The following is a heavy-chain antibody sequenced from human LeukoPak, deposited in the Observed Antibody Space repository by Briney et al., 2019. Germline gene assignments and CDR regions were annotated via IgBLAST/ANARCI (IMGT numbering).Heavy chain of an antibody. CDR2: ISTSNSPI. V-gene: IGHV3-48*01. J-gene: IGHJ6*02. CDR1: GFTFSSYA. D-gene: IGHD3-22*01. CDR3: ARAPQFSITMIVEHGMDV. Sequence: PGGSLRLSCAASGFTFSSYAMNWVRQAPGKGLEWISYISTSNSPIYYADSVKGRFTISRDNAKNSLYLQMNSLRAEDTAVYYCARAPQFSITMIVEHGMDVWGQGTTVTVSS.